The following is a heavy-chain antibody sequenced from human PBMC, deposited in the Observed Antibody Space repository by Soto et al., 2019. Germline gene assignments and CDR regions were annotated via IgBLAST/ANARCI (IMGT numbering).Heavy chain of an antibody. D-gene: IGHD6-13*01. J-gene: IGHJ4*02. CDR3: ARDQGNSSSWPIDF. CDR2: INPKNGDT. V-gene: IGHV1-2*04. CDR1: GYIFTDYY. Sequence: GASVKVSCKTSGYIFTDYYIHWVRQAPGQGLEWMGYINPKNGDTTYEQKFQGWVTMTRDTSVNTAYIDLRSLRFNDTAVYYCARDQGNSSSWPIDFWGQGTQVTV.